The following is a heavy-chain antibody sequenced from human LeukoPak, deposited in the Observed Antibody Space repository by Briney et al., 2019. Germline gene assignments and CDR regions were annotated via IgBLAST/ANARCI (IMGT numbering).Heavy chain of an antibody. CDR3: ARSNTFYGDYNWFDP. CDR2: MNPNSGNT. CDR1: GYTFTSYD. J-gene: IGHJ5*02. V-gene: IGHV1-8*01. D-gene: IGHD4-17*01. Sequence: GPSVKVSCKASGYTFTSYDINWVRQATGQGLEWMGWMNPNSGNTGYAQKFQGRVTMTRNTSISTAYMELSSLRSEDTAVYYCARSNTFYGDYNWFDPWGQGTLVTVSS.